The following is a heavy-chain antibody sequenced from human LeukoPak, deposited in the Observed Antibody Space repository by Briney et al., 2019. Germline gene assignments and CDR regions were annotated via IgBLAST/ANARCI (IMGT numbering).Heavy chain of an antibody. CDR3: ARVRVGAYDFEY. Sequence: PGGSLRLSCAASGFTLSSYWMHWVRQVPGKGLVWVSRINPDGSTTTYADSVKGRFTISRDSAKNTLYLQMNSLRAEDTAVYYCARVRVGAYDFEYWGQGTLVTVSS. CDR1: GFTLSSYW. D-gene: IGHD3-10*01. CDR2: INPDGSTT. J-gene: IGHJ4*02. V-gene: IGHV3-74*01.